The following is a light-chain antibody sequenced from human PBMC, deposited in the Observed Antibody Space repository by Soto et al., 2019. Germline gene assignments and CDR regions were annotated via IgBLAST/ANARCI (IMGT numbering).Light chain of an antibody. V-gene: IGKV3-20*01. Sequence: EIVLTQSPGTLSLSPGERATLSCRASQSVSSSYLAWYQHKPGQAPRLLIYGASSRATGIPDRFSGSGSGTDFTLTISRLEPEYLGVYYRREYGSFSWTLCQ. CDR2: GAS. J-gene: IGKJ1*01. CDR1: QSVSSSY. CDR3: REYGSFSWT.